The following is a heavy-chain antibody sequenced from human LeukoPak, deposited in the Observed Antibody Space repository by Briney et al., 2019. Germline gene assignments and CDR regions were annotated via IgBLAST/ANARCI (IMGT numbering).Heavy chain of an antibody. CDR2: IYYSGST. CDR1: GGSISSYY. V-gene: IGHV4-59*08. J-gene: IGHJ5*02. CDR3: ARRGGYSSSQNWFDP. Sequence: SETLSLTCTVSGGSISSYYWSWIRQPPGKGLEWIGYIYYSGSTNYNPSLKSRVTISVDTSKNQFSLKLSSVTAADTAVYYCARRGGYSSSQNWFDPWGQGTLVTVSS. D-gene: IGHD6-13*01.